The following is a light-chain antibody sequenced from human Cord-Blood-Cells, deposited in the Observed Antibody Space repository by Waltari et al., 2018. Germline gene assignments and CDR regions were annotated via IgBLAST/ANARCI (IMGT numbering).Light chain of an antibody. CDR2: KDS. CDR3: QSADSSGTLVV. V-gene: IGLV3-25*03. CDR1: ALPKQY. Sequence: SYELTQPPSVSVSPGHTARITCSGDALPKQYAYWYQQKPGQAPVLVIYKDSERPSGIPERFSGSSSGTTVTLTISGVQAEDEADYYCQSADSSGTLVVFGGGTKLTVL. J-gene: IGLJ2*01.